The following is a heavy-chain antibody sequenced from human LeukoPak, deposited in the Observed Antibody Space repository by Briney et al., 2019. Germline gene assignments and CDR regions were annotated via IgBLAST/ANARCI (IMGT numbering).Heavy chain of an antibody. V-gene: IGHV1-69*13. D-gene: IGHD3-16*02. Sequence: GASVKVSCKASGGTFCSYAISWVRQAPGQGLEWMGGIIPIFGTANYAQKFQGRVTITADESTSTAYMELSSLRSEDTAVYYCARGARPMITFGGVIDLDYWGQGTLVTVSS. CDR3: ARGARPMITFGGVIDLDY. CDR2: IIPIFGTA. J-gene: IGHJ4*02. CDR1: GGTFCSYA.